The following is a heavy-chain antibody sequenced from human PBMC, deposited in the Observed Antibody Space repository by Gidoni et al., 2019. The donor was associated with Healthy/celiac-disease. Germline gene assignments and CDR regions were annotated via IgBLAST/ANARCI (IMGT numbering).Heavy chain of an antibody. CDR3: ARVDYYGSGSYYNGVDY. D-gene: IGHD3-10*01. Sequence: EVQLVESGGGVVRPGGSLSLSCAASGFTFDDYGMSWVRQAPGKGLEWVSGINWNGGSTGYADSVKGRFTISRDNAKNSLYLQMNSLRAEDTALYYCARVDYYGSGSYYNGVDYWGQGTLVTVSS. CDR2: INWNGGST. CDR1: GFTFDDYG. J-gene: IGHJ4*02. V-gene: IGHV3-20*04.